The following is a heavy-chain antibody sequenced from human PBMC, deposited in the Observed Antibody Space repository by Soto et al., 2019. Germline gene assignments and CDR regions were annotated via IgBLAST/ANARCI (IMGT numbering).Heavy chain of an antibody. CDR2: INGEGSSA. CDR3: ARDEGATAMIRGFDH. J-gene: IGHJ4*02. CDR1: GFTFSSYW. V-gene: IGHV3-74*01. D-gene: IGHD3-10*01. Sequence: GGSLRLSCAASGFTFSSYWMHWVRQAPGKGLVWVSRINGEGSSATYADSVKGRFTISRDNAKNTLYLQMNSLRAEDSAVYYCARDEGATAMIRGFDHWGQGTLVTVSS.